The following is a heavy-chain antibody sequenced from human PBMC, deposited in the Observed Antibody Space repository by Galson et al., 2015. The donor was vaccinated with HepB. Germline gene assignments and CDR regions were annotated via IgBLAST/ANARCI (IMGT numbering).Heavy chain of an antibody. Sequence: SVKVSCKASGYTFTSYYIHWARQAPGQGLEWMGVINPSDVSTTYSRRFQGRVTMTRDTSTSAVSMELNSLRSEDTAIYFCARGHGQNNSWSENFDYWGQGTLGTVSS. CDR3: ARGHGQNNSWSENFDY. CDR1: GYTFTSYY. J-gene: IGHJ4*02. D-gene: IGHD1-14*01. V-gene: IGHV1-46*01. CDR2: INPSDVST.